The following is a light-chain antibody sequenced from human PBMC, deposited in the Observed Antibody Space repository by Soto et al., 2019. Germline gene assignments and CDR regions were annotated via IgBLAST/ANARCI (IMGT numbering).Light chain of an antibody. CDR3: QQYNNWLT. CDR1: QSVSSD. V-gene: IGKV3-15*01. CDR2: GAS. Sequence: ETVVTQSSATLSVSPGERATLSCRASQSVSSDLAWYQQKPGQAPRLLIYGASTRATGIPARFSGSGSGTEFTLTISSLQSEDFAVYYCQQYNNWLTFGGGTKVEIK. J-gene: IGKJ4*01.